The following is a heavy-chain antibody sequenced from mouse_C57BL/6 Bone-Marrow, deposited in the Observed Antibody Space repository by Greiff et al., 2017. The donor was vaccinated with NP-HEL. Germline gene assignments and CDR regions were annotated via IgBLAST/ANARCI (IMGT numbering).Heavy chain of an antibody. V-gene: IGHV1-81*01. CDR2: IYPRSGNT. CDR1: GYTFTSYG. D-gene: IGHD2-2*01. CDR3: ARSRYGLDYFDY. Sequence: VQLQQSGAELARPGASVKLSCKASGYTFTSYGISWVKQRPGQGLEWIGEIYPRSGNTYYNEKFKGKATLTADKSSSTAYMELRSLTSEDSAVYFCARSRYGLDYFDYGGQGTTLTVSS. J-gene: IGHJ2*01.